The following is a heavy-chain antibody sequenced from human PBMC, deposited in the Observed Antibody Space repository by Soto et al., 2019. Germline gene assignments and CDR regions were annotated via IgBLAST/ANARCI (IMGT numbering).Heavy chain of an antibody. CDR3: ARARMFSGAHHDS. CDR2: ITPYNGNA. D-gene: IGHD1-26*01. Sequence: QVHLVQSGAVVENPGASVKVSCKASGYTFTTFGINWVRQAPGQGLEWMGWITPYNGNANYPQKHQDRLTITTDTSTNTAYLELRSLRSDDTAVYFCARARMFSGAHHDSWGQGTRVTVSS. J-gene: IGHJ4*02. CDR1: GYTFTTFG. V-gene: IGHV1-18*04.